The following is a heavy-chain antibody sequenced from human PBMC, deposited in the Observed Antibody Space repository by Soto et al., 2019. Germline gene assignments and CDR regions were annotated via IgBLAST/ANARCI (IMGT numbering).Heavy chain of an antibody. D-gene: IGHD3-22*01. J-gene: IGHJ6*02. Sequence: QVQLVQSGAEVKKPGSSVKVSCKASGGTFSNNAISWVRQAPGQGLEWMGTIIPLFGTANYAQKLQGRVTVTADKSTSTDYMELSSLRSEDKAVHYCATSRIRYHSTGYYDAIYGMDVWGQGTTVTVSS. CDR3: ATSRIRYHSTGYYDAIYGMDV. CDR1: GGTFSNNA. CDR2: IIPLFGTA. V-gene: IGHV1-69*14.